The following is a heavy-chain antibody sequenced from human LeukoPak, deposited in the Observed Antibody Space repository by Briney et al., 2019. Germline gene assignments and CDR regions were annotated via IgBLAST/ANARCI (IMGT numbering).Heavy chain of an antibody. V-gene: IGHV4-4*02. CDR2: IFHSGST. CDR3: AKNAWYCLDY. Sequence: SETLSLTCTVSGDSISNNIWWSWVRQPPGKGPEWIGEIFHSGSTNYNPSLKSRVTISLDKSKNQVALRVDSLTAADTAVYYCAKNAWYCLDYWGQGTLVTVSS. D-gene: IGHD6-13*01. CDR1: GDSISNNIW. J-gene: IGHJ4*02.